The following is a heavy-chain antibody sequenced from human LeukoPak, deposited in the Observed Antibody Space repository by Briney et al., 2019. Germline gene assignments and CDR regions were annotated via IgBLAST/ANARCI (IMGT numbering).Heavy chain of an antibody. CDR3: ARDQGLLWFGEFSYYFDY. CDR1: GFTFSSYA. D-gene: IGHD3-10*01. J-gene: IGHJ4*02. CDR2: ISYDGSNK. V-gene: IGHV3-30*04. Sequence: GGSLRLSCAASGFTFSSYAMHWVRQAPGKGLEWVAVISYDGSNKYYADSVKGRFTISRDNSKNTLYLQMNSLRAEDTAVYYCARDQGLLWFGEFSYYFDYWGQGTLVTVSS.